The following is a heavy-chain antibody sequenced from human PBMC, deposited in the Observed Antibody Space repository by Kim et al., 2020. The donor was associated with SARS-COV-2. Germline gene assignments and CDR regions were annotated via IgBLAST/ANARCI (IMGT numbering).Heavy chain of an antibody. Sequence: TLSLTCTVSGGSISSCAYYWTWNRPHPGMGLVWSGYIDYSGSSYYNPSLKSLVIMSVDTSKNQFSLKLSSVTAADTAIYYCARRWLHYLFVWGQETTV. CDR3: ARRWLHYLFV. CDR2: IDYSGSS. J-gene: IGHJ6*02. CDR1: GGSISSCAYY. V-gene: IGHV4-31*01. D-gene: IGHD5-12*01.